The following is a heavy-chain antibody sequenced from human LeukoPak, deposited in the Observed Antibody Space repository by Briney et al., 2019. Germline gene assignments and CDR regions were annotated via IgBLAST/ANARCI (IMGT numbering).Heavy chain of an antibody. CDR1: GGSISSHNW. D-gene: IGHD5-18*01. CDR3: AGGRGDSYGYTHYFDY. CDR2: IYHSGST. J-gene: IGHJ4*02. V-gene: IGHV4-4*02. Sequence: SGTLSLTCAVSGGSISSHNWWTWVRQPPRKGLEWIGEIYHSGSTNYNPSLKSRVTMSVDKSKNQFSLKLSSVTAAHTAVYYCAGGRGDSYGYTHYFDYWGQGTLVTVSS.